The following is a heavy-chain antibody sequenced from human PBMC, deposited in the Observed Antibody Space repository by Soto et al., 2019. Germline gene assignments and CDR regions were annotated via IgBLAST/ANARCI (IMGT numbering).Heavy chain of an antibody. CDR1: GGSFSGYY. CDR2: INHSGST. Sequence: SETLSLTCAVYGGSFSGYYWSWIRQPPGKGLEWIGEINHSGSTNYNLSLKSRVTISVDTSKNQFSLKLSSVTAADTAVYYCARGLTTMNRGNWFDPWGQGTLVTVSS. D-gene: IGHD3-22*01. J-gene: IGHJ5*02. V-gene: IGHV4-34*01. CDR3: ARGLTTMNRGNWFDP.